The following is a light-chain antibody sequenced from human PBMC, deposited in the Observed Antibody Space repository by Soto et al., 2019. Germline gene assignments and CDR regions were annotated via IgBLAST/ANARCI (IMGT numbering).Light chain of an antibody. CDR2: DGS. V-gene: IGLV2-14*01. CDR3: SSYTSSSTYV. J-gene: IGLJ1*01. Sequence: QSALTQPASVSGSPGQSITISCTGTSRDVGGYNYVSWYQQHPGKAPKLMIYDGSNRPSGVYNRFSGSKSGNTASLTISGLQAEEEADYYCSSYTSSSTYVFGTGTKVTVL. CDR1: SRDVGGYNY.